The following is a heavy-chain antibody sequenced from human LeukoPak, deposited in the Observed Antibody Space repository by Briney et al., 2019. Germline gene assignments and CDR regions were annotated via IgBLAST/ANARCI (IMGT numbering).Heavy chain of an antibody. V-gene: IGHV3-21*01. J-gene: IGHJ6*03. CDR2: ITSTSSYR. CDR1: GFSFNSYT. D-gene: IGHD1-26*01. CDR3: ARVTAGATTLNYSYYSMDV. Sequence: GGSLRLSCVGSGFSFNSYTITWVRQAPGKGLEWVSSITSTSSYRQYADSVRGRFTISRDHAKNSLYLQINSLGAEDTAVYHCARVTAGATTLNYSYYSMDVWGKGTTVTVSS.